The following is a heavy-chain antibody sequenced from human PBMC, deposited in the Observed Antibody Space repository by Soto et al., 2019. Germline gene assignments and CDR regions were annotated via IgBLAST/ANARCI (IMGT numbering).Heavy chain of an antibody. CDR1: GGSIRNGNYY. Sequence: QVQLQESGPGLVKASQTLSLTCTVSGGSIRNGNYYWSWIRQLPGKGLEWIGNIYYIGTTSYNPSLKSRVIISIDTSKTQYSLELTSVLAADTAVYYCAKNETTRPWFDPWGQGTLVTVSS. CDR3: AKNETTRPWFDP. J-gene: IGHJ5*02. D-gene: IGHD1-1*01. CDR2: IYYIGTT. V-gene: IGHV4-31*03.